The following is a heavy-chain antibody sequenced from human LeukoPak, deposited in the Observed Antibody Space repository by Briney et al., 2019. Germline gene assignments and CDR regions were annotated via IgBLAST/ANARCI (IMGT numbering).Heavy chain of an antibody. V-gene: IGHV3-74*01. Sequence: GGSLILSCAASGFTFSSYWMHWVRQAPGKGLVWVSRINSDGSSTSYADSVKGRFTISRDNAKNTLYLQMNSLRAEDTAVYYCARVQALRWPLEGWGQGTLVTVSS. CDR3: ARVQALRWPLEG. J-gene: IGHJ4*02. CDR1: GFTFSSYW. CDR2: INSDGSST. D-gene: IGHD4-23*01.